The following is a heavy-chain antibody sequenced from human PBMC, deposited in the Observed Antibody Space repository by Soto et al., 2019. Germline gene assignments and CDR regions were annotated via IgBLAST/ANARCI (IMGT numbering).Heavy chain of an antibody. CDR3: AREGDFWSGYWY. J-gene: IGHJ4*02. Sequence: SETLSLTCAVYGGSFSGYYWSWIRQPPGKGLEWIGEINHSGSTNYNPSLKSRVTISVDTSKNQFSLKLSSVTAAETAVYYCAREGDFWSGYWYWGQGTLVNVAS. D-gene: IGHD3-3*01. CDR1: GGSFSGYY. V-gene: IGHV4-34*01. CDR2: INHSGST.